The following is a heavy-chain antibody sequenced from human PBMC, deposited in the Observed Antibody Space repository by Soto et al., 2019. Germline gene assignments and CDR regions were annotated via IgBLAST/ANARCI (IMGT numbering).Heavy chain of an antibody. CDR1: GFTFSSYS. V-gene: IGHV3-48*04. Sequence: GGSLRLSCAASGFTFSSYSMNWVRQAPGKGLEWVSYISSSSSTIYYADSVKGRFTISRDNAKNSLYLQMNSLRAEDTAVYYCARNDLGPFDYWGQGTLVTVSS. CDR3: ARNDLGPFDY. D-gene: IGHD1-1*01. J-gene: IGHJ4*02. CDR2: ISSSSSTI.